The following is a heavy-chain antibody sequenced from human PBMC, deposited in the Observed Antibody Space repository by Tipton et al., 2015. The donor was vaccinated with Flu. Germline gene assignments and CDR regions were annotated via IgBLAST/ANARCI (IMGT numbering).Heavy chain of an antibody. V-gene: IGHV5-51*01. CDR3: AKGASSPPLDAFDI. Sequence: QSGAEVKKPGESLKISCKGSGYIFSSNWIGWVRQMPGKGLEWMGIIYPGDSDTRYSPSFQGQVIISADKSIGTAYLQWSSLKASDPARYYCAKGASSPPLDAFDIWGQGTLVTVSS. CDR2: IYPGDSDT. J-gene: IGHJ3*02. D-gene: IGHD1-26*01. CDR1: GYIFSSNW.